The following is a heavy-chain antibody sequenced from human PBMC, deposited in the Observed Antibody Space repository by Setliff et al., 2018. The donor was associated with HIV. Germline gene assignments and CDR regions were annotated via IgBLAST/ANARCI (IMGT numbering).Heavy chain of an antibody. CDR2: IHTNTGNP. J-gene: IGHJ4*02. D-gene: IGHD3-22*01. Sequence: ASVKVSCKASGYTLTSYAVNWVRQAPGQGLEWVGWIHTNTGNPTYAQDFTGRFVFSLDTSVSTAYLQISSLKAEDIAVYYCARDGYYYDSSGHLAYYFDYWGQGTLVTVSS. CDR3: ARDGYYYDSSGHLAYYFDY. CDR1: GYTLTSYA. V-gene: IGHV7-4-1*02.